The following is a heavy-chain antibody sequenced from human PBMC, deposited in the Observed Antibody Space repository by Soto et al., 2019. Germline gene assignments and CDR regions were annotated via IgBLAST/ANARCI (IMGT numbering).Heavy chain of an antibody. J-gene: IGHJ6*02. V-gene: IGHV4-59*02. D-gene: IGHD5-12*01. CDR3: ARAYGGFDNGLDV. CDR1: VDSVRSYS. Sequence: ESLSLTCTVSVDSVRSYSLTWIRRPPGKGLELIGYIYYSGSTKSNPSLKSRVTISVDMSKNQFSLKLSSEIAGDTAVYYCARAYGGFDNGLDVWGQGTAVTVSS. CDR2: IYYSGST.